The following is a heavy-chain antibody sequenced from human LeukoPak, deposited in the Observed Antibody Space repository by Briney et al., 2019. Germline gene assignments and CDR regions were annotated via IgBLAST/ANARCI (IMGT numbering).Heavy chain of an antibody. J-gene: IGHJ4*02. CDR3: ARGIAVADTGFFDY. CDR2: IYSGGST. D-gene: IGHD6-19*01. CDR1: GFTVSSNY. V-gene: IGHV3-66*01. Sequence: PGGSLRLSCAASGFTVSSNYMTWVRQAPGEGLEWVSVIYSGGSTYYADSVKGRFTISRDNSKSTLYLQMNSLRVEDTAVYYCARGIAVADTGFFDYWGQGTLVTVSS.